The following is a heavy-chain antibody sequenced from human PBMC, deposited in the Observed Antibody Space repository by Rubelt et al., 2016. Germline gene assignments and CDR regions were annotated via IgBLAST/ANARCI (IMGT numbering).Heavy chain of an antibody. CDR3: ARDLSGSYGYGADGFDS. CDR2: IYYSGST. CDR1: GGSISSSSYY. J-gene: IGHJ3*02. D-gene: IGHD1-26*01. V-gene: IGHV4-39*07. Sequence: QLQLQESGPGLVKPSETLSLTCTVSGGSISSSSYYWGWIRQPPGQGLEWIGSIYYSGSTNYNPSLKCRVIISVDTSRNQISLKLSSVTAADSAVYYCARDLSGSYGYGADGFDSWGQGTMVSVSS.